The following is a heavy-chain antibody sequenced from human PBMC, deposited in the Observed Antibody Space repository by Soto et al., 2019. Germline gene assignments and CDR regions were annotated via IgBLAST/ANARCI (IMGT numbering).Heavy chain of an antibody. Sequence: GASVKVSCKASGYTFSDYYIHWVRQAPGQGLEWMGGIIPIFGTANYAQEFQGRVTITADESTSTAYMELSSLRSEDTAVYYCARVHRAARPGYYYYGMDVWGQGTTVTVSS. CDR1: GYTFSDYY. J-gene: IGHJ6*02. CDR2: IIPIFGTA. CDR3: ARVHRAARPGYYYYGMDV. D-gene: IGHD6-6*01. V-gene: IGHV1-69*13.